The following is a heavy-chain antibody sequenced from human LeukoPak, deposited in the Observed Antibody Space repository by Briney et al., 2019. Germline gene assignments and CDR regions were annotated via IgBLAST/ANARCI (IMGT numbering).Heavy chain of an antibody. J-gene: IGHJ4*02. V-gene: IGHV3-23*01. Sequence: GGSLRLSCAASGFTLSSYAMSRVRQAPGKGLKWVSAISGSGGSTYYADSAKARFAFSRDNSKNTLYLKMISLKAEDTAVYYCAKDLDYDSSGSFYYWGQGTLVTVSS. CDR3: AKDLDYDSSGSFYY. D-gene: IGHD3-22*01. CDR1: GFTLSSYA. CDR2: ISGSGGST.